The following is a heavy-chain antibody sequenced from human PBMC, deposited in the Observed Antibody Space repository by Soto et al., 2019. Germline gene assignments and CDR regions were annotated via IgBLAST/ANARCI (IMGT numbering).Heavy chain of an antibody. Sequence: SGPTLVNPTQTLTLTCIFSGFSLRTCGVGVGWIRQPPGKALEWLGFIYWNDDKRYSPSLKSRLTITKDTSKNQVVLTMTNMDPVDTATYYCAKSGSSGWYGWFDPWGQGTLVTVSS. CDR1: GFSLRTCGVG. J-gene: IGHJ5*02. CDR3: AKSGSSGWYGWFDP. D-gene: IGHD6-19*01. V-gene: IGHV2-5*01. CDR2: IYWNDDK.